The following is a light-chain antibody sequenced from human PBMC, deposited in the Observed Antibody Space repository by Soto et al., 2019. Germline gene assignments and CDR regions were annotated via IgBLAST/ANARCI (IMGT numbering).Light chain of an antibody. CDR2: KAS. CDR3: QQYNSYPLS. Sequence: DIQMTQSPSTLSASVGDRVTITCRASQSISSWLAWYQQKPGKAPKLLIYKASSLESGVPSRFSGSGSGTEFTPTISSLQPDDLANYYCQQYNSYPLSFGGGTKVEIK. CDR1: QSISSW. V-gene: IGKV1-5*03. J-gene: IGKJ4*01.